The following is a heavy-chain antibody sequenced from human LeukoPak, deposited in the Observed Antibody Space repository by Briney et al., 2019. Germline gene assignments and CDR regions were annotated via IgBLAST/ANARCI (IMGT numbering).Heavy chain of an antibody. CDR3: ARGEKAYYDSSGYYGNYFDY. Sequence: SQTLSLTCTVSGGSISSGGYYWSWIRQHPGKGLEWIGYIYYSGSTYYNPSLKCRVTISVDTSKNQFSLKLSSVTAADTAVYYCARGEKAYYDSSGYYGNYFDYWGQGTLVTVSS. J-gene: IGHJ4*02. V-gene: IGHV4-31*03. D-gene: IGHD3-22*01. CDR2: IYYSGST. CDR1: GGSISSGGYY.